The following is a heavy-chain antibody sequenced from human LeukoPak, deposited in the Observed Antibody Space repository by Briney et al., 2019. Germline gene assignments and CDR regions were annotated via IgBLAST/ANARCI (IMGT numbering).Heavy chain of an antibody. Sequence: SVKVSCKASGYTFTSYDINWVRQATGQGLEWMGWMNPNSGNTGYAQKFQGRVTMTRNTSISTTYMELSSLRSEDTAVYYCARGPVVAATRKEWGYYGMDVWGQGTTVTVSS. D-gene: IGHD2-15*01. CDR2: MNPNSGNT. V-gene: IGHV1-8*01. CDR1: GYTFTSYD. CDR3: ARGPVVAATRKEWGYYGMDV. J-gene: IGHJ6*02.